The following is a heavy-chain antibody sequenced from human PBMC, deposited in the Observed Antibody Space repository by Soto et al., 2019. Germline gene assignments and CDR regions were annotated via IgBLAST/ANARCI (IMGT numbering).Heavy chain of an antibody. V-gene: IGHV1-69*12. J-gene: IGHJ4*02. CDR3: ASGIQLWLRRINNGYSG. D-gene: IGHD5-12*01. Sequence: QLVQSGAEVKKPESSVKVSCKAPGGTFSTYAISWVRQAPGQGLEWMGGIIPMFGTANYAQRFQDRVTITADESTITVYMELSSLRSEDTAVYFCASGIQLWLRRINNGYSGWGQGTLVTVSS. CDR2: IIPMFGTA. CDR1: GGTFSTYA.